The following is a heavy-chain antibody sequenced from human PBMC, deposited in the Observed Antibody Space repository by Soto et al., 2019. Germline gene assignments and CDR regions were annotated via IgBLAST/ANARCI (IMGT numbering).Heavy chain of an antibody. V-gene: IGHV1-18*01. J-gene: IGHJ6*02. Sequence: GASVKVSCKASGYTFTSYGISWVRQAPGQGLEWMGWISAYNGNTNYAQKLQGRVTMTTDTSTSTAYMELRSLRSDDTAVYYCARDHCSSTSCYLYYYYGMDVWGQGTTVRVYS. CDR3: ARDHCSSTSCYLYYYYGMDV. CDR1: GYTFTSYG. CDR2: ISAYNGNT. D-gene: IGHD2-2*01.